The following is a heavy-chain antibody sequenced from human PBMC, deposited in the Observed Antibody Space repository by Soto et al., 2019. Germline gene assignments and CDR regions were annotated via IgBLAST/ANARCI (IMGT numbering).Heavy chain of an antibody. V-gene: IGHV3-33*01. Sequence: QVQLVESGGGVVQPGTSLRLSCAASGFTFKNYGMHWVRQAPGKGLEWVAIVYYDGSNQYYADSVKGRFTISRDNSKNTLYLQMNSLRVDDTAMYYCARDPSDYWGQGTLVTVSS. J-gene: IGHJ4*02. CDR3: ARDPSDY. CDR1: GFTFKNYG. CDR2: VYYDGSNQ.